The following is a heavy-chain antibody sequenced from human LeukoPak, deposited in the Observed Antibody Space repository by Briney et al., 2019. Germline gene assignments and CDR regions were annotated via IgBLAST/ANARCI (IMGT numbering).Heavy chain of an antibody. CDR1: GYTFTGYY. D-gene: IGHD5-18*01. CDR2: INPNSGGT. Sequence: ASVKVSCKASGYTFTGYYMHWVRQAPGQGLEWMGWINPNSGGTNYAQKFQGWVTMTRDTSISTAYMELSRLRSDDTAVYYCARVTEGYSYGYRAYGMDVWGQGTTVTVSS. CDR3: ARVTEGYSYGYRAYGMDV. J-gene: IGHJ6*02. V-gene: IGHV1-2*04.